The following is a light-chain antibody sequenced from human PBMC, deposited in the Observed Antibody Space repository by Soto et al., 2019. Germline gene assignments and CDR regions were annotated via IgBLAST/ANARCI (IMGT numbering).Light chain of an antibody. CDR3: QSYDSTLSGSG. V-gene: IGLV1-40*01. J-gene: IGLJ3*02. CDR2: GNS. Sequence: QSVLTQPPSVSGAPGQRVTISCTGSSSNIGAGYDVHWYQQLPGTAPKLLIYGNSNRPSGVPDQFSGSKSGTSASLAITGLQAEDEADYYCQSYDSTLSGSGFGGGTKVTVL. CDR1: SSNIGAGYD.